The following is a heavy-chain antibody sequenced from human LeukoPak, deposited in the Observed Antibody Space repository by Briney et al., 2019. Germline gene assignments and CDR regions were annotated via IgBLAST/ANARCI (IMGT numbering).Heavy chain of an antibody. J-gene: IGHJ4*02. CDR1: GFTFSSYA. V-gene: IGHV3-23*01. Sequence: GGSLRLSCAASGFTFSSYAMSWVRQAPGKGLEWVSAISGSGGSTYYADSVKGRFTISRDNSKNTLYLQMNSLRAEDTAVYYCAKDLAITTFGVELSYYFDYWGQGTLVTVSS. CDR3: AKDLAITTFGVELSYYFDY. CDR2: ISGSGGST. D-gene: IGHD3-3*01.